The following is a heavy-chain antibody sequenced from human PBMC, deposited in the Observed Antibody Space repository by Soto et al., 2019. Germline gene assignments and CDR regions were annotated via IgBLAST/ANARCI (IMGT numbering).Heavy chain of an antibody. CDR2: ISADNGNT. V-gene: IGHV1-18*01. J-gene: IGHJ4*02. Sequence: QVQLVQSGAEVKRPGASVKVSCNASGYTFTSYAISWVRQAPGQGLEWMGWISADNGNTNYAQKRKGRVTMNTATSTRTAYMELRRLLSGATAVYYCARRGGLTAYWGQGTLVPISS. D-gene: IGHD2-21*02. CDR3: ARRGGLTAY. CDR1: GYTFTSYA.